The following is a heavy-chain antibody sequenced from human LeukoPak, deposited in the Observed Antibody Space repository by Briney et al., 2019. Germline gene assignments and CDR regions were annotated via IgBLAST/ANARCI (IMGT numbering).Heavy chain of an antibody. CDR2: IYYSGNI. CDR1: GDSIISGSYY. D-gene: IGHD6-19*01. J-gene: IGHJ3*02. CDR3: ARGGSSGWTAHDAFDI. Sequence: SETLSLTCTVSGDSIISGSYYWGWIRQPPGRGLEWIGSIYYSGNIYYNPSLKSRVTISVDTSNNEFSLRSTSVTAADTAVYYCARGGSSGWTAHDAFDICGQGTMVTVSS. V-gene: IGHV4-39*07.